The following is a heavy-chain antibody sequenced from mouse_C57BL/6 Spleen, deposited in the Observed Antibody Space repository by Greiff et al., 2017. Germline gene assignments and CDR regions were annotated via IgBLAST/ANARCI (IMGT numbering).Heavy chain of an antibody. D-gene: IGHD2-1*01. CDR2: IYPSDSET. Sequence: QVQLQQSGAELVRPGSSVKLSCKASGYTFTSYWMDWVKQRPGQGLEWIGNIYPSDSETHYNQKFKDKATLTVDKSSSTAYMQLSSLTSEDSAVYYCARLGGNYEGYYAMDYWGQGTSVTVSS. J-gene: IGHJ4*01. CDR3: ARLGGNYEGYYAMDY. CDR1: GYTFTSYW. V-gene: IGHV1-61*01.